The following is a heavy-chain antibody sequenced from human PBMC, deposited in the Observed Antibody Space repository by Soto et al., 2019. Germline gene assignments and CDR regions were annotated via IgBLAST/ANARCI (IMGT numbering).Heavy chain of an antibody. Sequence: ASVKVYCKASGYTFTSYYMHWVRQAPGQGLEWMGIINPSGGSTSYAQKFQGRVTMTRDTSTSTVYMELSSLRSEDTAVYYCARPLSTIEDYDTSAFDIWGQGPMVTVSS. CDR1: GYTFTSYY. V-gene: IGHV1-46*01. CDR2: INPSGGST. CDR3: ARPLSTIEDYDTSAFDI. D-gene: IGHD3-22*01. J-gene: IGHJ3*02.